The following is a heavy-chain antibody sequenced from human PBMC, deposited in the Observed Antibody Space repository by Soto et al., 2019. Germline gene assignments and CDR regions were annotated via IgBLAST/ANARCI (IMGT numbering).Heavy chain of an antibody. V-gene: IGHV3-33*06. Sequence: GGSLRLSCAASGFTFSSYGMHWVRQAPGKGLEWVAVIWYDGSNKYYADSVKGRFTISRDNSKNTLYLQMNSLRAEDAAVYYCAKDFITPTLGGAFDIWGQGTMVTVSS. D-gene: IGHD1-20*01. CDR2: IWYDGSNK. CDR1: GFTFSSYG. J-gene: IGHJ3*02. CDR3: AKDFITPTLGGAFDI.